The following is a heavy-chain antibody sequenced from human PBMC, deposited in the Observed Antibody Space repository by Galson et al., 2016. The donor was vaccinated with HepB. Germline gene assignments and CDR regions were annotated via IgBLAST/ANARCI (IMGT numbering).Heavy chain of an antibody. CDR2: IGKGGDK. Sequence: SLRLSCAASGFTLSRYDMHWVRQGTGRGLDWVAAIGKGGDKYYPPSVKGRFTISRESGRNSLYLQMSSLSPGDAVVYYCTRVGGGFGGWGQGATVTVSS. CDR1: GFTLSRYD. CDR3: TRVGGGFGG. D-gene: IGHD3-16*01. J-gene: IGHJ6*02. V-gene: IGHV3-13*01.